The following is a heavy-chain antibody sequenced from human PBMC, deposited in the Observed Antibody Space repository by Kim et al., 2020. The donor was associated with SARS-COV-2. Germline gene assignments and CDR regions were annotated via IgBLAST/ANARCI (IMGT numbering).Heavy chain of an antibody. CDR3: ARELVSRSSLTLDY. D-gene: IGHD6-6*01. J-gene: IGHJ4*02. Sequence: ANAVRGRFAFSRTNSNNNIYLQMTSLRAEDTAVYYCARELVSRSSLTLDYWGQGTLVTVSS. V-gene: IGHV3-30*09.